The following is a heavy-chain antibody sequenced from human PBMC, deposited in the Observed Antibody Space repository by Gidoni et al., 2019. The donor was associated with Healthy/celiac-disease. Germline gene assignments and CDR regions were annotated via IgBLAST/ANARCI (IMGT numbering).Heavy chain of an antibody. J-gene: IGHJ3*02. CDR1: GFTFINAW. CDR2: IKSKTDGGTT. Sequence: EVQLVESGGGLLTPGGSLRLSRAASGFTFINAWMSWVRQAPGKGLEWVGRIKSKTDGGTTDYAAPVKGRFTISRDDSKNTLYLQMNSLKTEDTAVYYCTTDQVTRAFDIWGQGTMVTVSS. V-gene: IGHV3-15*01. CDR3: TTDQVTRAFDI. D-gene: IGHD4-4*01.